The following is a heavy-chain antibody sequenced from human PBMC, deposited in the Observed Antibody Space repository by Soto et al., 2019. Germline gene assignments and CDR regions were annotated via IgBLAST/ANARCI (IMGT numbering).Heavy chain of an antibody. V-gene: IGHV1-18*04. CDR1: GYTFTSYC. Sequence: ASVNVSFKASGYTFTSYCISWVRQAPVQGLEWMGWIRAYNGNTNYAQKLQGRVTMTTDTSKSTAYMELRSLRSDDTAVYYCARPRGIVEYCGGDFFGQMDVWGQGTTVTVSS. J-gene: IGHJ6*02. D-gene: IGHD2-21*02. CDR3: ARPRGIVEYCGGDFFGQMDV. CDR2: IRAYNGNT.